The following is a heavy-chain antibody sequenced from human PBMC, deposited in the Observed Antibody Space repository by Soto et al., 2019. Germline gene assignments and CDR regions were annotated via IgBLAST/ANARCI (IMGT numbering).Heavy chain of an antibody. CDR2: ISSNGGST. V-gene: IGHV3-64D*08. J-gene: IGHJ6*02. CDR1: GFTFSSYG. Sequence: GGSLRLSCSASGFTFSSYGMHWVRQAPGKGLEYVSGISSNGGSTDYADSVKGRFTISRDNSKNTLYLQMSSLRAADTAVYYCVKIRSGYSSSWPPYYYYGMDVWGPGTTVTVSS. D-gene: IGHD6-13*01. CDR3: VKIRSGYSSSWPPYYYYGMDV.